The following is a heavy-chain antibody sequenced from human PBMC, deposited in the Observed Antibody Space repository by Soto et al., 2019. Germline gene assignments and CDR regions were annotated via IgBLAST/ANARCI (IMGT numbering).Heavy chain of an antibody. D-gene: IGHD5-18*01. CDR2: ISGSGGST. CDR1: GFTFSLYA. V-gene: IGHV3-23*01. CDR3: AKDGGGYSYGLGGDAFDI. Sequence: GGSLRLSCSASGFTFSLYAMSWFRQAPGKGLEWVSGISGSGGSTYYADSVKGRFTISRDNSKNTLYLQMKSLRAEDTAVYYCAKDGGGYSYGLGGDAFDIWGQGTMVTVSS. J-gene: IGHJ3*02.